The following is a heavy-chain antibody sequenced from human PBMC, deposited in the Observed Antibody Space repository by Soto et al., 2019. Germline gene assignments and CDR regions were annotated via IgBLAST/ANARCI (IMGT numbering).Heavy chain of an antibody. CDR1: GYTFSSLA. J-gene: IGHJ4*02. CDR3: AVGGGGTRY. D-gene: IGHD2-15*01. CDR2: INPGDGYT. V-gene: IGHV1-3*01. Sequence: QVQLVQSGAEVKKPGASVKVSCKTSGYTFSSLAIHWVRQAPGQGLEWMAWINPGDGYTRLLQKFQGRVTITRDTSATTAFMEPNRITTEATAVYYCAVGGGGTRYWGQGTLVTVSS.